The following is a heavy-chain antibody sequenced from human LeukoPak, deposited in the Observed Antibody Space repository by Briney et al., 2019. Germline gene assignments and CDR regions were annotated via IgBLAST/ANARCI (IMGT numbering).Heavy chain of an antibody. CDR2: INTDGSST. CDR1: GFTFSSYW. Sequence: GGSLRLSCAASGFTFSSYWMHWVRQAPGKGLVWVSRINTDGSSTSYADSVKGRFTISRDNAKNSLYLQMNSLRVEDTAVYYCAVLVVVAATHGYWGQGTLVTVSS. V-gene: IGHV3-74*01. D-gene: IGHD2-15*01. CDR3: AVLVVVAATHGY. J-gene: IGHJ4*02.